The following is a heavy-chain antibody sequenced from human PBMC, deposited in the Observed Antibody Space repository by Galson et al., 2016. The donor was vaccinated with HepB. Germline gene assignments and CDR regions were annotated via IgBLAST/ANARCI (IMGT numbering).Heavy chain of an antibody. V-gene: IGHV3-13*01. Sequence: SLRLSCAASGFTFNNYDIHWVRQTTGKGLEWVSAIGTAGDTYYPDSVKGRFTISRENAKNSFYLQMNSLRAGDAAVYHCARAPGDWYFDLWGRGTLVTVSS. CDR1: GFTFNNYD. J-gene: IGHJ2*01. CDR3: ARAPGDWYFDL. CDR2: IGTAGDT.